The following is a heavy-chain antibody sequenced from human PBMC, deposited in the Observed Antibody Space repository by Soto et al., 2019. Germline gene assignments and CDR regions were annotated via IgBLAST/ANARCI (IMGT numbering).Heavy chain of an antibody. Sequence: SETLSLTCAVYGGSFSGYYWSWIRQPPGKGLEWIGEINHSGSTNYNPSLKSRVTISVDTSKNQFSLKLSSVTAADTAVYYCARAPMGITIFGVRRANWFDPWGQGTLVTVSS. J-gene: IGHJ5*02. CDR2: INHSGST. CDR1: GGSFSGYY. CDR3: ARAPMGITIFGVRRANWFDP. D-gene: IGHD3-3*01. V-gene: IGHV4-34*01.